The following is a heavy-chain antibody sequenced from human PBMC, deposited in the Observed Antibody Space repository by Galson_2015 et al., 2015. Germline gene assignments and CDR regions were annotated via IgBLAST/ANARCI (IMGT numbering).Heavy chain of an antibody. Sequence: SLRLSCAASGFTFSSYGMHWVRQAPGKGLEWVAVISYDGSNKYYADSVKGRFTISKDNSKNTLYLQMNSLRAEDTAVYYCAKDQYYDSSGYYPPGFDYWGQGTLVTVSS. CDR3: AKDQYYDSSGYYPPGFDY. J-gene: IGHJ4*02. D-gene: IGHD3-22*01. CDR2: ISYDGSNK. CDR1: GFTFSSYG. V-gene: IGHV3-30*18.